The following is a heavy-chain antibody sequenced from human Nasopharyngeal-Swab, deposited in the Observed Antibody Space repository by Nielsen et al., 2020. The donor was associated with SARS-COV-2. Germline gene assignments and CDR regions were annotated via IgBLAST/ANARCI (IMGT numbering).Heavy chain of an antibody. V-gene: IGHV3-11*03. CDR1: GFRNNW. Sequence: GESLKISCAAPGFRNNWVHWVRQAPGTGLEWVSYISGSSSHTSYADSVKGRFTISRDNAKNSLYLEMTSLRADDTAVYYCARTSYYGSGSLDYWVQGTQVTVSS. CDR2: ISGSSSHT. CDR3: ARTSYYGSGSLDY. D-gene: IGHD3-10*01. J-gene: IGHJ4*02.